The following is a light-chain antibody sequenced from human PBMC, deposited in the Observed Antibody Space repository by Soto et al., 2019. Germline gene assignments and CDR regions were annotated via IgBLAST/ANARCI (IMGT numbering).Light chain of an antibody. J-gene: IGLJ1*01. CDR2: EVN. Sequence: QSALTQPPSASGSPGQSVTISCTGTSSDGGGYNYVSWYQQHPGKAPKLMIYEVNKRPSGVPDRFSGSKSGNTASLTVSGLQAEDEADYYCSSYADSNNFPYVFGTGTKLTVL. CDR1: SSDGGGYNY. V-gene: IGLV2-8*01. CDR3: SSYADSNNFPYV.